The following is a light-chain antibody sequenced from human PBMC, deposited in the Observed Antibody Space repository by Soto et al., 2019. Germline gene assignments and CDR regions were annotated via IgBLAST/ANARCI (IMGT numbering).Light chain of an antibody. V-gene: IGKV1-5*03. Sequence: DIRMTQSPSTLSASVGDRVTITCRASQSISSWLAWYQQKPGKAPKLLIYKASSLESGVPSRFSGSGSGTEFTLTISSLQPDDFATYYCQQYNRKYTFGQGTKLEIK. CDR2: KAS. CDR3: QQYNRKYT. CDR1: QSISSW. J-gene: IGKJ2*01.